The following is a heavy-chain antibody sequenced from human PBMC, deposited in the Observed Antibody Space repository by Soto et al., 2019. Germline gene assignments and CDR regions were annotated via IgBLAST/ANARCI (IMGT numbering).Heavy chain of an antibody. CDR1: GFTFSSYA. D-gene: IGHD3-3*01. CDR3: AKDVAFWSGPFDY. V-gene: IGHV3-23*01. J-gene: IGHJ4*02. CDR2: ISGSGGST. Sequence: PGGSVRLSCAASGFTFSSYAMSWVRQAPGKGLEWVSAISGSGGSTYYADSVKGRFTISRDNSKNTLYLQMNSLRAEDTAVYYCAKDVAFWSGPFDYWGQGTLVTVSS.